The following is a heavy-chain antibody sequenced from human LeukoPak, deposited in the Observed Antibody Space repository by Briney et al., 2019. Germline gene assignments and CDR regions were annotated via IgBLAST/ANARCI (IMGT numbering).Heavy chain of an antibody. CDR3: ARLGYCSSTSCYPFYYYMDV. J-gene: IGHJ6*03. D-gene: IGHD2-2*01. V-gene: IGHV4-30-4*08. CDR1: GGSISSGDYY. Sequence: SQTLSLTCTVSGGSISSGDYYWSWIRQPPGKGLEWIGYIYYSGSTYYNPSLKSRVTISVDTSKNQFSLKLSSVTAADTAVYYCARLGYCSSTSCYPFYYYMDVWAKGPRSPSP. CDR2: IYYSGST.